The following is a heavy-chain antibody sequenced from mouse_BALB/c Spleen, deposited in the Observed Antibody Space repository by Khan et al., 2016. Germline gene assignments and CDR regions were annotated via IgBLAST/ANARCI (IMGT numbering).Heavy chain of an antibody. D-gene: IGHD1-1*01. Sequence: QFQLVQSGPELKKPGETVKISCKASGYTFTNYGMNWVKQAPGKGLKWMGWINTYTGEPTYADDFKGRFAFSLETSASTAYLQINNLKNEDTATYFCASGSSYFDVWGAGTTVTVSS. CDR2: INTYTGEP. V-gene: IGHV9-3-1*01. CDR3: ASGSSYFDV. CDR1: GYTFTNYG. J-gene: IGHJ1*01.